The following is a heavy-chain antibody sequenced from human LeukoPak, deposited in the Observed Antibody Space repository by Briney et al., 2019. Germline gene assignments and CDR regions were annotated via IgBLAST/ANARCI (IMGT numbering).Heavy chain of an antibody. J-gene: IGHJ4*02. V-gene: IGHV1-18*01. Sequence: ASVKVSCKASGYTFTNYGINWVRQAPGQGLEWMGWISGYNGDINYAQRLQGRVTMTTDTSTSTAYMELRSLSSDDTAVYYCARVLSREEYFDYWGQGTLVTVSS. CDR3: ARVLSREEYFDY. CDR2: ISGYNGDI. CDR1: GYTFTNYG. D-gene: IGHD5-24*01.